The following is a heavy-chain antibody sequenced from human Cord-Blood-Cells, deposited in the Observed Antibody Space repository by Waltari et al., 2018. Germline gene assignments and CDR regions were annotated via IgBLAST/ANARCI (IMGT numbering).Heavy chain of an antibody. CDR2: INHSGST. CDR3: ARGGACSSTSCYNWFDP. J-gene: IGHJ5*02. CDR1: GGSFSGYY. Sequence: QVQLQQWGAGLLKPSETLSLTCAVYGGSFSGYYWSWIRQHPGKGLEWIGEINHSGSTNYNPSLKSRVTISVDTSKNQFSLKLSSVTAADTAVYYCARGGACSSTSCYNWFDPWGQGTLVTVSS. D-gene: IGHD2-2*01. V-gene: IGHV4-34*01.